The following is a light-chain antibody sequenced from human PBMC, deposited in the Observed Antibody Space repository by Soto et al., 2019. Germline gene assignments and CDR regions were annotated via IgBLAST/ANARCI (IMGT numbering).Light chain of an antibody. J-gene: IGKJ4*02. CDR1: QSVSSY. CDR3: QQRSNWPL. CDR2: DAS. V-gene: IGKV3-11*01. Sequence: EIVLTQSPATLSLSPGERATLSCRASQSVSSYLAWSQQKPGQAPRLLIYDASNRATGIPARFSGSGSGTDFTLTISSLEPEDFAVYYCQQRSNWPLFGGGTKVEIK.